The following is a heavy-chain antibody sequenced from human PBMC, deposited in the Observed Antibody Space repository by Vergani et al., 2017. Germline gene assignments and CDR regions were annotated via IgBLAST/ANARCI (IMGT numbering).Heavy chain of an antibody. J-gene: IGHJ5*02. D-gene: IGHD6-13*01. V-gene: IGHV3-30*03. CDR1: GFTFSSYS. CDR3: ARGKELGDNWFDP. Sequence: QVQLVESGGGLVKPGGSLRLSCAASGFTFSSYSMNWVRQAPGKGLEWVAVISYDGSNKYYADSVKGRFTISRDNSKNTLYLQMNSLRAEDTAVYYCARGKELGDNWFDPWGQGTLVTVSS. CDR2: ISYDGSNK.